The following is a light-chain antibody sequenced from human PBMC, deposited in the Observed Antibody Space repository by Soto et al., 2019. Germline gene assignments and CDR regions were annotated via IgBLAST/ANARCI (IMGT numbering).Light chain of an antibody. V-gene: IGKV1-39*01. CDR3: QQSYSTLWT. CDR2: AAS. CDR1: QSISSY. J-gene: IGKJ1*01. Sequence: DIQMTQSPSSLSASVGDRVTITCLAGQSISSYLNWYQQKPGKAPKLLIYAASSLQSGVPSRFSGSGSGTDFTLTISSLQPEDFATYYCQQSYSTLWTFGQGTKVEIK.